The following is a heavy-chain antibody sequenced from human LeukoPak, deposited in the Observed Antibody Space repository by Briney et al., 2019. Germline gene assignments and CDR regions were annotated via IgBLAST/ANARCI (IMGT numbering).Heavy chain of an antibody. CDR3: AKVGLTVTTDEYYFDY. Sequence: GRSLRLSCAASGFTFSSYGMHWVRQAPGKGLEWVAVISYDGSNKYYADSVKGRFTISRDNSKNTLYLQMNSLRAEDTAVYYCAKVGLTVTTDEYYFDYWGQGTLVTVSS. D-gene: IGHD4-17*01. CDR2: ISYDGSNK. V-gene: IGHV3-30*18. CDR1: GFTFSSYG. J-gene: IGHJ4*02.